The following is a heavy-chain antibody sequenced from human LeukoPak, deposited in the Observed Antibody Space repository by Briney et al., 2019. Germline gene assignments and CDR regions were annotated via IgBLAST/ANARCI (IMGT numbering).Heavy chain of an antibody. V-gene: IGHV4-59*08. D-gene: IGHD3-3*01. CDR1: GGSISSYY. Sequence: PSETLSLTCTVSGGSISSYYWSWIRQPPGKGLEWIGYIYYSGSTNYNPSLKSRVTISVDTSKNQFSLKLSSVTAADTAVYYCARQGDYDSWSGYLFDYWGQGTLVTVSS. J-gene: IGHJ4*02. CDR3: ARQGDYDSWSGYLFDY. CDR2: IYYSGST.